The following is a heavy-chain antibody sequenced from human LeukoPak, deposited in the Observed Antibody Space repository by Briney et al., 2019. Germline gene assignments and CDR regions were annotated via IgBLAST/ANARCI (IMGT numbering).Heavy chain of an antibody. CDR2: ISAHKGET. CDR1: GYTFTTYG. V-gene: IGHV1-18*03. Sequence: GASVKVSCKTSGYTFTTYGISWLRQAPGQGLEWMGWISAHKGETEYAQKFQGRVTMTREISTSTAYMELQSLTSDDMAVYYCARADIIVVAGSTPVGSGFEYWSQGALITVS. CDR3: ARADIIVVAGSTPVGSGFEY. J-gene: IGHJ4*02. D-gene: IGHD2-15*01.